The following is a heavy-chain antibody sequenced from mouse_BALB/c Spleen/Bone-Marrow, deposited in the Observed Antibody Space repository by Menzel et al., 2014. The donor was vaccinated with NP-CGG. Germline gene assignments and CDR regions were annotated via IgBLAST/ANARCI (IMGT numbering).Heavy chain of an antibody. J-gene: IGHJ3*01. V-gene: IGHV5-9-3*01. Sequence: EVQGVESGGGLVKPGGSLKLSCAASGFTFSSFAMSWVRQTPEKRLEWVATISSGGGYTYYPDSVKGRFTISRDNAKNSLYLQMSSLRSEDTAMYCCARQESIYDGYYGGFTYWGQGTLVTVSA. CDR1: GFTFSSFA. CDR2: ISSGGGYT. D-gene: IGHD2-3*01. CDR3: ARQESIYDGYYGGFTY.